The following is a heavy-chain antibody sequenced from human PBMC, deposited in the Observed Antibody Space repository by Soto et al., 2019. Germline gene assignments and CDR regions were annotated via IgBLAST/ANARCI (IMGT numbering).Heavy chain of an antibody. D-gene: IGHD6-6*01. CDR3: ARSIGFAGSWPVSRINNWFDP. CDR1: GGSFSGYY. CDR2: IDHSGST. J-gene: IGHJ5*02. V-gene: IGHV4-34*01. Sequence: KSSETLSLTCGVNGGSFSGYYWNWIRQSPGKGLEWIGEIDHSGSTNYNPSLKSRVTILVDTSRSQLSLKLSFVTAADTAIYYCARSIGFAGSWPVSRINNWFDPWGQGALVTVSS.